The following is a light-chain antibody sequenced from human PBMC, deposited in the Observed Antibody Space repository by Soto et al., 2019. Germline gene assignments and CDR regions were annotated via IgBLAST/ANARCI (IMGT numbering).Light chain of an antibody. V-gene: IGKV3-20*01. Sequence: EIVLTQSPGTLSLSPGERATLSCRASQSVSSSSLAWYQQKPGQAPRLLIYDASSRATGIPERFSGSGSGTDFTLTVSRLEPEDFAVYYCQHFGSSRTFGQGTKV. J-gene: IGKJ1*01. CDR2: DAS. CDR3: QHFGSSRT. CDR1: QSVSSSS.